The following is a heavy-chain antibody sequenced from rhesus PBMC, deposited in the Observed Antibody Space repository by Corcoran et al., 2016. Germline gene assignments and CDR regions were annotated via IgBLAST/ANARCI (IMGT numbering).Heavy chain of an antibody. J-gene: IGHJ5-2*02. Sequence: QVQLQESGPGLVKPSETLSLTCAVSGGSINDGFFWNWIRQPPGKGLEWVVNIYGNSATTYYNPSLKSRITISKDTSKNQFFLKLTSVTAADTAVYFCARVKYNSLDIWGRGVLVTVSS. CDR2: IYGNSATT. CDR3: ARVKYNSLDI. D-gene: IGHD3-34*01. V-gene: IGHV4S9*01. CDR1: GGSINDGFF.